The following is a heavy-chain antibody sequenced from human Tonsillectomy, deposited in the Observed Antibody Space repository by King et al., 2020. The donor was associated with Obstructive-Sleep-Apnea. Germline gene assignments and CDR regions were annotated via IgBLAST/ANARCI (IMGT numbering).Heavy chain of an antibody. CDR2: IWYDGGNK. CDR1: GFIFSDYG. D-gene: IGHD3-10*01. V-gene: IGHV3-30*02. J-gene: IGHJ4*02. CDR3: ARVGYGSMTVCDY. Sequence: VQLVESGGGVVQPGGSLKLSCAASGFIFSDYGMHWVRQAPGKGLEWVALIWYDGGNKYYADSVKGRFTISRDNSKNTLYLQMNSLRCEDTAVYYWARVGYGSMTVCDYWGQGTLVTVSS.